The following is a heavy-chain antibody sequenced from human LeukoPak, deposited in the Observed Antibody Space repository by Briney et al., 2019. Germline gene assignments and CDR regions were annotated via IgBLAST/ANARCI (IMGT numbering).Heavy chain of an antibody. D-gene: IGHD1-14*01. J-gene: IGHJ3*02. V-gene: IGHV3-64*01. CDR2: ISPDGGTT. Sequence: GGSLRLSCAASGFTFSSHALHWVRQGPGKRLEYVSAISPDGGTTSYVNSVQGRLTISRENSKNTLYLQMGSLRAEHMAAYYCARGYIKGPQDVYDIWGERTMVTVSS. CDR1: GFTFSSHA. CDR3: ARGYIKGPQDVYDI.